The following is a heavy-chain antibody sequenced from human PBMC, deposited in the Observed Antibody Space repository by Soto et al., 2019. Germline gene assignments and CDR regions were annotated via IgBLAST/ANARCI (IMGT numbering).Heavy chain of an antibody. Sequence: GGSLRLSCAASGCTFSSYPITWVRQAPGKGLEWVSSISGNIDAIFYADSVKGRFTISRDNSRTTLYLQMNSLRAEDMAIYYCARILYSSQRDGVDVWGQGTTVTV. V-gene: IGHV3-23*01. CDR3: ARILYSSQRDGVDV. D-gene: IGHD2-8*01. CDR1: GCTFSSYP. CDR2: ISGNIDAI. J-gene: IGHJ6*02.